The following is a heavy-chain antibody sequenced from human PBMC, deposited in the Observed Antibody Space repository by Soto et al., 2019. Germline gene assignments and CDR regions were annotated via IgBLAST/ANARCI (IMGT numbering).Heavy chain of an antibody. D-gene: IGHD4-17*01. CDR2: IYSGGVT. CDR1: GFTVSNNY. CDR3: AKRGTTVTTSLWY. J-gene: IGHJ4*02. Sequence: EVQLVESGGGLVQPGGSLRLSCAASGFTVSNNYMCWVRQAPGKGLEWVSLIYSGGVTHYADSVRGRFTISRDNSRNTLSLKMNSLRDEDAAVYYCAKRGTTVTTSLWYWGQGTLVTVSS. V-gene: IGHV3-66*01.